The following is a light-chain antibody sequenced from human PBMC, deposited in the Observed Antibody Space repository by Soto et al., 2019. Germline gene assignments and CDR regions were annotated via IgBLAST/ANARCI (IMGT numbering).Light chain of an antibody. CDR3: QQYGSSIS. CDR1: QSVRSSY. J-gene: IGKJ4*01. V-gene: IGKV3-20*01. Sequence: IVLTQSPGTLYLSPGERATLSCSASQSVRSSYLAWYHQKPGQAPRLLIYGASSRATGTPDRFRGSGSGIDLTLTISRLEPEDFAVYYCQQYGSSISFGCWTKVEIK. CDR2: GAS.